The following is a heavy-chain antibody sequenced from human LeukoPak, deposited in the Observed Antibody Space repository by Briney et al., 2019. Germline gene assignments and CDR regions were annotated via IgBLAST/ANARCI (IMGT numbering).Heavy chain of an antibody. Sequence: RASETLSLTCAVYGVSFSGYYWSWIRQPPGKGLEWIGEINHSGSTNYSPSLKSRVTISVDTSKNQLSLKLSSVTAADTAVYYCARALVGARGRGAFDIWGQGTMVTVSS. CDR2: INHSGST. CDR3: ARALVGARGRGAFDI. CDR1: GVSFSGYY. V-gene: IGHV4-34*01. J-gene: IGHJ3*02. D-gene: IGHD1-26*01.